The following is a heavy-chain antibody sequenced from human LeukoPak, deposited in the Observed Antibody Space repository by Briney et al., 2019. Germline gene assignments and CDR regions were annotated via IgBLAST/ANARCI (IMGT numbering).Heavy chain of an antibody. V-gene: IGHV3-21*01. CDR3: TRDQEVGYDYYDSSGQGQAFDI. CDR2: ISSSSSYI. Sequence: GGSLRLSCAASGFTFSSYSMNWVRQTPRKGLEWVSSISSSSSYIYYADSVKGRFTISRDNAKNSLYLQMNSLRAEDTAVYYCTRDQEVGYDYYDSSGQGQAFDIWGDGTTVTVSS. D-gene: IGHD3-22*01. J-gene: IGHJ3*02. CDR1: GFTFSSYS.